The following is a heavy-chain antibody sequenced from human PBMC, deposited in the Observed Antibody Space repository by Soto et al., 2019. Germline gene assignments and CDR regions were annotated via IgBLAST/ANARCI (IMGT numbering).Heavy chain of an antibody. CDR3: ATPRDNCAWYRPCFDS. D-gene: IGHD6-19*01. V-gene: IGHV3-23*01. J-gene: IGHJ4*02. CDR2: ISASGGAT. CDR1: GFTFSSYA. Sequence: EVQLLESGGGLVQAWGSLRLSCAASGFTFSSYAMSWVRQAPGKGLEWVSTISASGGATYYPDSMRGRFTISKDNSKNTLYLQLNSLRAEDTATYYCATPRDNCAWYRPCFDSWGQGTLVTVSS.